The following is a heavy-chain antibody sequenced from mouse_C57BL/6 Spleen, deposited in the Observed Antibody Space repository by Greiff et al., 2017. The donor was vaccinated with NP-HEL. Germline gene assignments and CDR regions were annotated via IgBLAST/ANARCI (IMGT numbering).Heavy chain of an antibody. J-gene: IGHJ4*01. Sequence: VQLQQSGPELVKPGASVKIPCKASGYTFTDYNMDWVKQSHGKSLEWIGDINPNNGGTIYNQKFKGKATLTVDKSSSTAYMELRSLTSEDTAVYYCARGIYDYDETGYAMDYWGQGTSVTVSS. V-gene: IGHV1-18*01. CDR3: ARGIYDYDETGYAMDY. CDR2: INPNNGGT. D-gene: IGHD2-4*01. CDR1: GYTFTDYN.